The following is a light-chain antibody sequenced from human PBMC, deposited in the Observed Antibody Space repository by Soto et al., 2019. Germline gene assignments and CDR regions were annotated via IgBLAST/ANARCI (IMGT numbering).Light chain of an antibody. J-gene: IGLJ3*02. CDR3: QSFDSSLSSWV. Sequence: QSVLTQPPSVSGAPGQGVTISCTGSSSNFGAGYDVHWYQQLPGTAPKLLIYGNNNRPSGVPDRFSGSKSGTSASLAITGLQAEDGADYYCQSFDSSLSSWVFGGGTKLTVL. CDR2: GNN. CDR1: SSNFGAGYD. V-gene: IGLV1-40*01.